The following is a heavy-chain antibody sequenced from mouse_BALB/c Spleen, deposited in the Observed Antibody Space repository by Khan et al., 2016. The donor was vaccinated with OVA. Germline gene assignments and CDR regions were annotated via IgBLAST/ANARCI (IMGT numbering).Heavy chain of an antibody. CDR2: MWSDGST. CDR1: GFSLTNYG. J-gene: IGHJ4*01. D-gene: IGHD2-10*01. V-gene: IGHV2-6-1*01. Sequence: QVQLKQSGPGLVAPSQSLSITCTISGFSLTNYGIHWVRQPPGKGLEWLALMWSDGSTTYNSALKSRLTISKDNSKGQVFLKMNSLQTDDTAMYFCARQPYYHYNVMDYWGQGTSVTVSS. CDR3: ARQPYYHYNVMDY.